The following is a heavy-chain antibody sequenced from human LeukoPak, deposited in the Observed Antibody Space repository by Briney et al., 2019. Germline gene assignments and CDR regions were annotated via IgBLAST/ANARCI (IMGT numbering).Heavy chain of an antibody. V-gene: IGHV3-33*01. Sequence: GGSLRLSCAASGFTFSNCGMHWVRQAPGKGLEWVAIIWYDGSNKYYADSVKGRFTISRDDSKNTVYLQMNNLRAEDTAVYYCARATSPQEFDYWGQGTLVTVSS. CDR1: GFTFSNCG. CDR2: IWYDGSNK. CDR3: ARATSPQEFDY. J-gene: IGHJ4*02.